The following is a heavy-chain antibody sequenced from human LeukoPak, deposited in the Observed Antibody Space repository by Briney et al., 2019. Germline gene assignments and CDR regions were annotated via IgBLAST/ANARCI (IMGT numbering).Heavy chain of an antibody. J-gene: IGHJ4*02. Sequence: ASVQVSCKASGYTFTSYDINWVRQATGQGLEWMGWMNPNSGNTGYAQKFQGRVTITRNTSISTAYMELSSLRAEDTAVYYCARPPRRYSSSWYVYWGQGTLVTVSS. CDR3: ARPPRRYSSSWYVY. CDR1: GYTFTSYD. D-gene: IGHD6-13*01. V-gene: IGHV1-8*03. CDR2: MNPNSGNT.